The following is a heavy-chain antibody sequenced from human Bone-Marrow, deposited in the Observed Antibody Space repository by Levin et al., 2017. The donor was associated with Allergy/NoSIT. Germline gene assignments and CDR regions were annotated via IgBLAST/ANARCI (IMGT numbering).Heavy chain of an antibody. J-gene: IGHJ4*02. CDR1: GFTFSTYA. D-gene: IGHD3-10*01. V-gene: IGHV3-30*04. Sequence: GGSLRLSCAASGFTFSTYAMHWVRQAPGKGLEWVTLISYDGSNKYYADSVKGRFTISRDNSKNTLYLQMNSLRPEDTAVYYCARDGEWFGESFTFDYWGQGILVTVSS. CDR2: ISYDGSNK. CDR3: ARDGEWFGESFTFDY.